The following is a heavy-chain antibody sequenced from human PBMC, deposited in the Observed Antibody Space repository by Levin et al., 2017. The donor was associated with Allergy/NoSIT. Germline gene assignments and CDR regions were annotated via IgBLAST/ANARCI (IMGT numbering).Heavy chain of an antibody. D-gene: IGHD3-3*01. CDR3: AREKNNDFWSGQSLYAYYGMDV. V-gene: IGHV3-21*06. CDR2: ISSRSDYI. CDR1: GFTFSSYS. Sequence: GGSLRLSCAASGFTFSSYSMNWVRQAPGKGLEWVSSISSRSDYINYADSVKGRFTISRDNVKNALQLQMNSVRADDTAVYYCAREKNNDFWSGQSLYAYYGMDVWGQGTTVTVSS. J-gene: IGHJ6*02.